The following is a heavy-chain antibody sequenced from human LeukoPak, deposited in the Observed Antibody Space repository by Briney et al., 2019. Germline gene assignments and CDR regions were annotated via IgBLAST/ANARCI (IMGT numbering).Heavy chain of an antibody. Sequence: GGSLRLSCAASGFTVSSNYMSWVRQAPGKGLEWVSVIYSDGSTNYADSVKGRFTISRDNSKNTLYLQMNSLRAEDTAVYYCARNVFSSWGQGTLVTVSS. CDR1: GFTVSSNY. J-gene: IGHJ5*02. CDR2: IYSDGST. V-gene: IGHV3-53*01. CDR3: ARNVFSS.